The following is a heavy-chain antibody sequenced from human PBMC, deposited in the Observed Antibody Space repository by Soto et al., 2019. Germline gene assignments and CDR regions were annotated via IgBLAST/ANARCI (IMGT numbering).Heavy chain of an antibody. J-gene: IGHJ4*02. CDR3: ARDQRGFDY. Sequence: QVQLVESGGGVVQPGRSLRLSCAASGFTFSSYAMHWVRQAPGKGLEWVAVISYDGSNKYYADSVKGRFTISRDNSKNTLYLQMNSLRAEDTAVYYCARDQRGFDYWGQGTLVTVSS. V-gene: IGHV3-30-3*01. D-gene: IGHD3-16*01. CDR1: GFTFSSYA. CDR2: ISYDGSNK.